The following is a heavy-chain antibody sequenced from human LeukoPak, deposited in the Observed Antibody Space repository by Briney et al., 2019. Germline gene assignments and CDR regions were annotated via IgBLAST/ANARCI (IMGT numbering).Heavy chain of an antibody. J-gene: IGHJ4*02. CDR2: IYRDGRT. CDR3: AQLPSY. D-gene: IGHD1-7*01. CDR1: GFTVDSHY. V-gene: IGHV3-66*02. Sequence: GGSLRLSCAASGFTVDSHYMAWVRQAPGKGLEWVSVIYRDGRTYYADAVKGRFTISRDNPKNTLHLQLTSMIPEDTAVYYCAQLPSYWGQGTLVTVSS.